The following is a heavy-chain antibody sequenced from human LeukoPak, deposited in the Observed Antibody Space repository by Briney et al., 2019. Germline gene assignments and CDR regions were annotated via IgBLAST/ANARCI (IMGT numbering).Heavy chain of an antibody. CDR2: TRNKANSYTT. CDR1: GFTFDNYG. Sequence: GGSLRLSCAASGFTFDNYGMSWVRQAPGKGLEWVGRTRNKANSYTTEYAASVKGRFTVSRDDSKNSLHLQMNSLKTEDTAVYYCARLTDHDAFDVWGQGTMVTVSS. D-gene: IGHD2-21*02. V-gene: IGHV3-72*01. J-gene: IGHJ3*01. CDR3: ARLTDHDAFDV.